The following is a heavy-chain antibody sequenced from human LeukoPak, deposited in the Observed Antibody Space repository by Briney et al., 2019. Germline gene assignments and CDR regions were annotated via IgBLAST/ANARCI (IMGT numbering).Heavy chain of an antibody. V-gene: IGHV3-11*01. CDR1: GFTFSDYY. D-gene: IGHD6-13*01. CDR3: ARIGSSSWLVFDY. J-gene: IGHJ4*02. Sequence: GGSLRLSCAASGFTFSDYYMSWIRQAPGKGLEWVSYISISRTTIYYAPSLKARSTISRDNAKTSLYLQMNSLRAEDTAVYYCARIGSSSWLVFDYWGQGTLVTVSS. CDR2: ISISRTTI.